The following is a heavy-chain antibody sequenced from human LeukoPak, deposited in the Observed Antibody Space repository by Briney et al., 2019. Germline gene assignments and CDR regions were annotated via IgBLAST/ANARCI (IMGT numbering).Heavy chain of an antibody. D-gene: IGHD2-15*01. V-gene: IGHV3-11*04. CDR1: GFTFSDYY. CDR2: ISSSGSTI. CDR3: ARDGDVVVVAATPLNNLDY. J-gene: IGHJ4*02. Sequence: GGPLRLSCAASGFTFSDYYMSWIRQAPGKGLEWVSYISSSGSTIYYADSVKGRFTISRDNAKNSLYLQMNSLRAEDTAVYYCARDGDVVVVAATPLNNLDYWGQGTLVTVSS.